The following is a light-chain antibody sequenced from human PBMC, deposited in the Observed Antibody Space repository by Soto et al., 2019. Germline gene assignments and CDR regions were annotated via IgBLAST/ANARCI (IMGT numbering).Light chain of an antibody. CDR2: GNS. CDR1: SSNIGTGYD. J-gene: IGLJ1*01. CDR3: QSYDRSLSGSV. Sequence: QSVLTQPPSVSGAPGQRVTISCTGSSSNIGTGYDVHWYQQLPGTAPKLLIYGNSNRPSGVPDRFSGSKSGTSASLAITGLQAEDEADYYCQSYDRSLSGSVFGTGTNVTVL. V-gene: IGLV1-40*01.